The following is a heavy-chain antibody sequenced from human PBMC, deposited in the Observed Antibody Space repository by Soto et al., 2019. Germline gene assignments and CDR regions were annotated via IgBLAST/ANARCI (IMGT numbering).Heavy chain of an antibody. CDR2: IWYDGSNK. Sequence: GGSLRLSCAASGFTFSSYGMHWVRQAPGKGLEWVAVIWYDGSNKYYADSVKGRFTISRDNSKNTLYLQMNSLRAEDTAVYYCARVGNYYDSSGYYYGMDVWGQGTTVTVSS. J-gene: IGHJ6*02. CDR1: GFTFSSYG. D-gene: IGHD3-22*01. V-gene: IGHV3-33*01. CDR3: ARVGNYYDSSGYYYGMDV.